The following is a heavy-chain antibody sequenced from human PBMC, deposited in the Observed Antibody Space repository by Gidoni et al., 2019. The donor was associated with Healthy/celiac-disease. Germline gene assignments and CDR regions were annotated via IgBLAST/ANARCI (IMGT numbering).Heavy chain of an antibody. V-gene: IGHV4-34*01. CDR1: GGSFSGYY. CDR3: ARGARYYDFWSGYYTEYYYYGMDV. CDR2: INHSGST. J-gene: IGHJ6*02. Sequence: QVQLQQWGAGLLKPSETLSLTCAVYGGSFSGYYWSWIRQPPGKGLEWIGEINHSGSTNYNPSLKSRVTISVDTSKNQFSLKLSSVTAADTAVYYCARGARYYDFWSGYYTEYYYYGMDVWGQGTTVTVSS. D-gene: IGHD3-3*01.